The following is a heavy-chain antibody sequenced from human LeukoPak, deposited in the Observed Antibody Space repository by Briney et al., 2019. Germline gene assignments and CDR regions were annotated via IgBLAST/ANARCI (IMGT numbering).Heavy chain of an antibody. CDR1: GGSFSGYY. V-gene: IGHV4-34*01. D-gene: IGHD6-13*01. CDR3: GAAAGPPRSYYYYYGIDV. CDR2: INHSGST. Sequence: SETLSLTCAVYGGSFSGYYWSWLRQPPGKGLEWCGEINHSGSTNYNPSLKSRVTISVDTSKNQFSLKLSSVTAADTAVYYCGAAAGPPRSYYYYYGIDVCGQGTTVTVSS. J-gene: IGHJ6*02.